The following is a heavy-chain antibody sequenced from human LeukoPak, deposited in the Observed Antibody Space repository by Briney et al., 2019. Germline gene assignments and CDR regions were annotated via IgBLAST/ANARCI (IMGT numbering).Heavy chain of an antibody. V-gene: IGHV3-66*01. CDR1: GFTVSTNY. CDR2: IYSGGTT. CDR3: ARDRGGSRSDC. J-gene: IGHJ4*02. D-gene: IGHD6-13*01. Sequence: GGSLRLSCAASGFTVSTNYMSWVRQAPGKGLEWVSVIYSGGTTYYTDSVKGRFTISRDNSKNTLYLQMNSLRAEDTAVYYCARDRGGSRSDCWGQGTLVTVSS.